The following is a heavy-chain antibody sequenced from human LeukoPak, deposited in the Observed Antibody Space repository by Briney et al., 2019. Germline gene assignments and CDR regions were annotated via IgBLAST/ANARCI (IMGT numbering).Heavy chain of an antibody. CDR2: IYYSGST. CDR1: GGSISSGGYY. D-gene: IGHD3-3*01. J-gene: IGHJ4*02. V-gene: IGHV4-31*03. CDR3: ARLRFLAEDPIGIFDY. Sequence: SQTLSLTCTVSGGSISSGGYYWSWIRQHPGKGLEWIGYIYYSGSTYYNPSLKSRVTISVDTSKNQFSLKLSSVTAADTAVYYCARLRFLAEDPIGIFDYWGQGTLVTVSS.